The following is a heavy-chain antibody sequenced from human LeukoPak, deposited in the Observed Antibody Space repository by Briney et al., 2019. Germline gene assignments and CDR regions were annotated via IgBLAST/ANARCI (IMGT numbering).Heavy chain of an antibody. CDR3: ARDNIVVVPAAIFRYFDY. D-gene: IGHD2-2*01. Sequence: SETLSLTCTVSGCSISSSSYYWGWIRQPPGKGLEWIGSIDYSVSTYYNSALKSLVTISVDTSKNQFSLKLSSVTAADTAVYYCARDNIVVVPAAIFRYFDYWGQGTLVTVSS. J-gene: IGHJ4*02. CDR1: GCSISSSSYY. V-gene: IGHV4-39*07. CDR2: IDYSVST.